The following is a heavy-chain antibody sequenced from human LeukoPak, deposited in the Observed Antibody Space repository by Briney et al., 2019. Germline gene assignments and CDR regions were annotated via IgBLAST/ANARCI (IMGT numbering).Heavy chain of an antibody. CDR1: GGSISRYY. V-gene: IGHV4-59*08. J-gene: IGHJ4*02. D-gene: IGHD2-2*01. CDR2: IYCSGST. Sequence: SETLSLTCTVSGGSISRYYWSWIRQPPGKGLEWIGYIYCSGSTNYNPSLKSRVTISTSNNRFSLRLSSVTAADTAVYYCARQCSRTSCYGTPIFDHWGQGTLITVSS. CDR3: ARQCSRTSCYGTPIFDH.